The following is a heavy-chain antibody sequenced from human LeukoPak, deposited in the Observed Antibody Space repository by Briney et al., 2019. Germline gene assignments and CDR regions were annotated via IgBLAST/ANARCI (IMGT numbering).Heavy chain of an antibody. Sequence: GGSLRLSCAASGFTFSSYAMHWVRQAPGKGLEWVAVISYDGSNKYYADSVKGRFTISRDNSKNTLYLQMNSLRAEDTAVYYCARAPCLSSTGCRFDYWGQGTLVTVSS. V-gene: IGHV3-30-3*01. J-gene: IGHJ4*02. CDR2: ISYDGSNK. D-gene: IGHD2-2*01. CDR3: ARAPCLSSTGCRFDY. CDR1: GFTFSSYA.